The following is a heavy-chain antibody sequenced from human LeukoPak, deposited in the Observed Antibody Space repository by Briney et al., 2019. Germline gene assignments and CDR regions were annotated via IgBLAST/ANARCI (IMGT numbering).Heavy chain of an antibody. CDR1: GFSFSTYD. CDR2: ISSVGSHK. J-gene: IGHJ4*02. D-gene: IGHD3-9*01. Sequence: QSGGSLRLSCAASGFSFSTYDMHWARQAPGKGLEWVAVISSVGSHKYWADSVKGRFTISRDNSKNTVYLQMNSLRAEDTAVYYCAKGSIDWYYFDYWGQGTLVTVSS. CDR3: AKGSIDWYYFDY. V-gene: IGHV3-30*18.